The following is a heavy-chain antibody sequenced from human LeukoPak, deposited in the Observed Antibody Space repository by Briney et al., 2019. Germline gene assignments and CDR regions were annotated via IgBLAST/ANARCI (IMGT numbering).Heavy chain of an antibody. J-gene: IGHJ6*03. CDR1: GFTFSSYW. V-gene: IGHV3-7*03. CDR3: AKGGGGRLIYYYYMDV. CDR2: IKQDGSEK. Sequence: GGSLRLSCAASGFTFSSYWMSWVRQAPGKGLEWVANIKQDGSEKYYVDSVKGRFTISRDNAKNSLYLQMNGLRTEDMALYYCAKGGGGRLIYYYYMDVWGKGTTVTVSS. D-gene: IGHD3-16*01.